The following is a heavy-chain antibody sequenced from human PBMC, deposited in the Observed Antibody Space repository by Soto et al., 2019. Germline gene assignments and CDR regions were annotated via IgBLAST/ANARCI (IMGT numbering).Heavy chain of an antibody. CDR3: ARQVRVFPLQQLVRGYYYGMDV. J-gene: IGHJ6*02. V-gene: IGHV4-39*01. Sequence: SETLSLTCTISGGSISSSSYYWGWIRQPPGKGLEWIGSIYYSGSTYYNPSLKSRVTISVDTSKNQFSLKLSSVTAADTAVYYCARQVRVFPLQQLVRGYYYGMDVWGQGTTVTVSS. CDR2: IYYSGST. CDR1: GGSISSSSYY. D-gene: IGHD6-13*01.